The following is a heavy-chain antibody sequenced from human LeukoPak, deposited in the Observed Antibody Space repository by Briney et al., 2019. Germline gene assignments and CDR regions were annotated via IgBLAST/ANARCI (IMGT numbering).Heavy chain of an antibody. J-gene: IGHJ3*02. D-gene: IGHD4-17*01. CDR1: GGSISSYY. CDR3: ASGLRSSDAFDI. Sequence: SETLSLTCTVSGGSISSYYWSWIRQPPGKGLEWIGYIYYSGSTYYNPSLKSRVTISVDTSKNQFSLKLSSVTAADTAVYYCASGLRSSDAFDIWGQGTMVTVSS. V-gene: IGHV4-30-4*01. CDR2: IYYSGST.